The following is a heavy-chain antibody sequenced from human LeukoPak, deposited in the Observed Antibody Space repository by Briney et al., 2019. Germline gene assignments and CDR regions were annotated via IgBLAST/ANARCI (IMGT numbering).Heavy chain of an antibody. CDR2: ISGSGGST. CDR1: GFTFSSYA. D-gene: IGHD6-13*01. Sequence: GGSLRLSCAASGFTFSSYAISWGRQAPGKGLEWVSAISGSGGSTYYADSVKGRFTISRDNSKNTLYLQMNSLRAEDTAVYYCAKRGEIAAVGTAYWYFDLWGRGTLVTVSS. CDR3: AKRGEIAAVGTAYWYFDL. V-gene: IGHV3-23*01. J-gene: IGHJ2*01.